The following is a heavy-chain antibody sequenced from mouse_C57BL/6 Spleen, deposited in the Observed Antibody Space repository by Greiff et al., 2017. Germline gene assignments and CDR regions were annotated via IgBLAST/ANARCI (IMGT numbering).Heavy chain of an antibody. CDR2: ISSGSSTI. CDR1: GFTFSDYG. J-gene: IGHJ3*01. V-gene: IGHV5-17*01. CDR3: ARPNSSAWFAY. D-gene: IGHD3-1*01. Sequence: EVQLVESGGGLVKPGGSLKLSCAASGFTFSDYGMHWVRQAPEKGLEWVAYISSGSSTIYYADTVKGRFTISRDNATNTLFLQMTSLRSEDTAMYYCARPNSSAWFAYWGQGTLVTVSA.